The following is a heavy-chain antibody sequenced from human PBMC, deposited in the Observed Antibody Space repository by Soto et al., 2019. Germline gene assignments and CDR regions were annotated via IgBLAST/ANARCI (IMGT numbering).Heavy chain of an antibody. D-gene: IGHD3-10*01. Sequence: AGSDTLSSTGAEDTRINYGKSLVRQDRGEVLEWVSVISGSGSGGPTYYADSVKGRFTTSRDNSKNTLYLQMIRLRAEDTAVYYVSKGLRSSSYDNCFDYWGQGALVTVSS. CDR3: SKGLRSSSYDNCFDY. J-gene: IGHJ4*02. V-gene: IGHV3-23*01. CDR2: ISGSGSGGPT. CDR1: EDTRINYG.